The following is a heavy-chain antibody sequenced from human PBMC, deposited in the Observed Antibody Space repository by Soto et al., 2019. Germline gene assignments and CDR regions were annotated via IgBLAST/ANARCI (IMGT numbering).Heavy chain of an antibody. CDR1: GGSISSYY. V-gene: IGHV4-59*01. J-gene: IGHJ4*02. D-gene: IGHD6-19*01. CDR2: IYYSGST. CDR3: ARRSSSGSDY. Sequence: SETVSLTCTVSGGSISSYYWSWIRQPPGKGLEWIGYIYYSGSTNYNPSLKSRVTISVDTSKNQFSLKLSSVTAADTAVYYCARRSSSGSDYWGQGTLVTVSS.